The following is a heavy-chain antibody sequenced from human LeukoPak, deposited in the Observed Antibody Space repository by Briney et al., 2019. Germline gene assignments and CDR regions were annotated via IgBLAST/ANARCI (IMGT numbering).Heavy chain of an antibody. Sequence: GGSLRLSCADSGFTFSSYTMSSVSPNPGKGLEWVSYISSSSSTIYSADSVKGRFTISRDNAKNSLYLQMNSLRAEDTAVYYCARDLRPGVGATNYYYGMDVWGQGTTVTVSS. V-gene: IGHV3-48*01. J-gene: IGHJ6*02. D-gene: IGHD1-26*01. CDR2: ISSSSSTI. CDR1: GFTFSSYT. CDR3: ARDLRPGVGATNYYYGMDV.